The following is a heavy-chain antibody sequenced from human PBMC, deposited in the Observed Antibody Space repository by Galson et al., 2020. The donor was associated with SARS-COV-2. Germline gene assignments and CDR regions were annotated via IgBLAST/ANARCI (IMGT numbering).Heavy chain of an antibody. V-gene: IGHV3-33*01. D-gene: IGHD3-10*01. CDR2: IWYDGSNK. J-gene: IGHJ6*02. Sequence: GESLKISCAASGFTFSSYGMHWVRQAPGKGLEWVAVIWYDGSNKYYADSVKGRFTISRDNSKNTLYLQMNSLRAEDTAVYYCARDLSGYYGMDVWCQGTTVTVSS. CDR1: GFTFSSYG. CDR3: ARDLSGYYGMDV.